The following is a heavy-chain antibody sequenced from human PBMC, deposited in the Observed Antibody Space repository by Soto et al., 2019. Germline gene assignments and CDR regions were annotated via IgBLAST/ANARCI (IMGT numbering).Heavy chain of an antibody. V-gene: IGHV4-31*03. CDR2: IYYSGST. CDR1: GGSISSGGYY. D-gene: IGHD3-10*01. CDR3: ARVHPKFGELRVFDY. Sequence: SETLSLTCFVCGGSISSGGYYWSWIRQHPGKGLEWIGYIYYSGSTYYNPSLKSRVTISVDTSKNQFSLKLSSVTAADTAVYYCARVHPKFGELRVFDYWGKGTRGIVSS. J-gene: IGHJ4*02.